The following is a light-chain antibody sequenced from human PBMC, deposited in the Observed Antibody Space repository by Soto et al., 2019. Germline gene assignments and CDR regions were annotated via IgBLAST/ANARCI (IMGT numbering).Light chain of an antibody. CDR1: SSNIGSNT. CDR3: VAWDDSLNGYVV. V-gene: IGLV1-44*01. J-gene: IGLJ2*01. CDR2: SNN. Sequence: QSVLTQPPSASGTPGQRVTISCSRSSSNIGSNTVNWYQQLPGTAPKLVIYSNNQRPSGVPDRFSGSKSGTSASLAISGLQSEDEADYYCVAWDDSLNGYVVFGRGT.